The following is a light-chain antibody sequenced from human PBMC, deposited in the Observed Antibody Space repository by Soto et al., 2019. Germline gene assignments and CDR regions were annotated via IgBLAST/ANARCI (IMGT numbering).Light chain of an antibody. CDR3: QQYDSFSVT. Sequence: DIQMTQSPSTLSASVGDRVTITCRASQTIDSWLAWYQQRPGKPPNLLIYKASTLASGVPSRFSGSGSGTEFRLTISTMQPDDFATYYCQQYDSFSVTCGQGTRLEI. V-gene: IGKV1-5*03. CDR1: QTIDSW. J-gene: IGKJ5*01. CDR2: KAS.